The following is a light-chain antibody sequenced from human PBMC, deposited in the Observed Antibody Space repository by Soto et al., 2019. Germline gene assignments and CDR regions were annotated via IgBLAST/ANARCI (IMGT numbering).Light chain of an antibody. V-gene: IGLV1-40*01. J-gene: IGLJ1*01. CDR2: DNK. CDR3: QSYDTTLSGSV. Sequence: QSVLTQPPSVSGAPGQRVTISCTGSSSNIGANYDVHWYQQVPGTAPKLLIYDNKNRPSGVPDRFSGSKSATSASLAIIGLQVEDEADYYCQSYDTTLSGSVFGTGTKVTVL. CDR1: SSNIGANYD.